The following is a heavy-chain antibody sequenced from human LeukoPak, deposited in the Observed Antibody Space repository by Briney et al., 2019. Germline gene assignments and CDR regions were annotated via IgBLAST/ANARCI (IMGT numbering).Heavy chain of an antibody. CDR1: GFTFNTYG. J-gene: IGHJ4*02. CDR3: ANHLACGSTSCPSFDD. CDR2: ISDRGSYI. D-gene: IGHD2-2*01. V-gene: IGHV3-21*01. Sequence: GGSLRLSCTASGFTFNTYGMNWVRLAPGKGLEWVASISDRGSYIYYADSVKGRFTISRDNAKNSLYLQMNSLRADDTAVYYCANHLACGSTSCPSFDDWGQGTLVTVSS.